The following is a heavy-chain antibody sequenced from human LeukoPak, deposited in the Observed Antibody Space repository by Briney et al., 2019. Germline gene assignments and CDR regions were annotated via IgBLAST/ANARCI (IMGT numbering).Heavy chain of an antibody. CDR1: GYTFTGYY. CDR3: ARLDYYDSSGYWAFGY. CDR2: INPNSGGT. Sequence: ASVKVSCKASGYTFTGYYMHWVRQAPGQGLEWMGWINPNSGGTNYAQKFQGRVTMTRDTSISTAYMELGRLRSDDTAVYYCARLDYYDSSGYWAFGYWGQGTLVTVSS. V-gene: IGHV1-2*02. D-gene: IGHD3-22*01. J-gene: IGHJ4*02.